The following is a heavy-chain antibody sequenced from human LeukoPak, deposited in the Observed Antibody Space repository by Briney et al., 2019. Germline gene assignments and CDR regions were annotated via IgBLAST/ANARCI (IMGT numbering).Heavy chain of an antibody. CDR3: ASPTFDY. CDR1: SGSISSSNYY. J-gene: IGHJ4*02. Sequence: SQTLSLTCTVSSGSISSSNYYWSWIRQPAGKGLEWIGRISTIGSTNYNPSLNSRVTISIDTSKNQFSLKLSSVTAADTAVYYCASPTFDYWGQGILVTVSS. V-gene: IGHV4-61*02. CDR2: ISTIGST.